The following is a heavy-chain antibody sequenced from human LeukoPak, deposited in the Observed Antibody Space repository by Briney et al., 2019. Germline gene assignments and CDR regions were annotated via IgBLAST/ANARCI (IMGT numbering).Heavy chain of an antibody. CDR1: GGSFSGYY. Sequence: SETLSLTCAVYGGSFSGYYWSWIRQPPGKGLEWIGEINHSGSTNYNPSLKSRVTISVDTSKNQFSRKLSSVTAADTAVYYCARGPYFSGRSCYPPYYYYYYMDVWGKGTTVTVSS. CDR2: INHSGST. V-gene: IGHV4-34*01. CDR3: ARGPYFSGRSCYPPYYYYYYMDV. D-gene: IGHD2-15*01. J-gene: IGHJ6*03.